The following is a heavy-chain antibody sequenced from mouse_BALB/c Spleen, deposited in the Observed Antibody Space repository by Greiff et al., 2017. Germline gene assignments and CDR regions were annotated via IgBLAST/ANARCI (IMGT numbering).Heavy chain of an antibody. V-gene: IGHV1-83*01. J-gene: IGHJ3*01. Sequence: VQLQQSGPELVKPGASVKVSCKASGYSFTDYNMYWVKQSHGKSLEWIGEILPGSGSTNYNEKFKGKATFTADTSSNTAYMQLSSLTSEDSAVYYCAEGATVVDPFAYWGQGTLVTVSA. CDR1: GYSFTDYN. D-gene: IGHD1-1*01. CDR3: AEGATVVDPFAY. CDR2: ILPGSGST.